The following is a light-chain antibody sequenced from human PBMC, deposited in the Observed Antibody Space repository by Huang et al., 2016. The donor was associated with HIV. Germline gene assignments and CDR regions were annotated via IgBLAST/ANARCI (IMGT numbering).Light chain of an antibody. CDR3: QQYYQNPQT. CDR2: WAS. CDR1: QSLLYSLNNKNY. V-gene: IGKV4-1*01. J-gene: IGKJ5*01. Sequence: DIVMTQSPDSLSVSPGERATIDCKSSQSLLYSLNNKNYLAWFQKKPGRPPKLLLYWASTRESGIPERFSGSGSGTDFTFTINNLQPEDVATYYCQQYYQNPQTFGQGT.